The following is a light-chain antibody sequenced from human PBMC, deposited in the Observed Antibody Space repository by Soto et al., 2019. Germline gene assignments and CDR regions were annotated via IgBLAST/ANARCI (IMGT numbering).Light chain of an antibody. Sequence: DIHITQSPSTLSASVGDRVTITCRASQSISRWLAWYQQKPGTVPKLLIYEASTLESGVPSRFSGSRSGTEFTLTVSSLQPDDFATYYCQQYNDSCPYTFGQGTRLEIK. CDR1: QSISRW. J-gene: IGKJ5*01. CDR2: EAS. V-gene: IGKV1-5*03. CDR3: QQYNDSCPYT.